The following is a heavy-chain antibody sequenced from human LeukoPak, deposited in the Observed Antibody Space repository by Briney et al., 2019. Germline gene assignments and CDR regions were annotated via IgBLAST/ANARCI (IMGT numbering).Heavy chain of an antibody. CDR1: GFLFSRLY. J-gene: IGHJ4*02. CDR2: IGLSGSPL. CDR3: AAKYFSSGSFSY. D-gene: IGHD3-22*01. V-gene: IGHV3-11*04. Sequence: GGSLRLSCAVSGFLFSRLYMSCVRQAPGKGLEWISYIGLSGSPLDYADSVKGRFTISRDNAKNSLYLDMNSLRAEDTAVYYCAAKYFSSGSFSYWGQGTLVTVSS.